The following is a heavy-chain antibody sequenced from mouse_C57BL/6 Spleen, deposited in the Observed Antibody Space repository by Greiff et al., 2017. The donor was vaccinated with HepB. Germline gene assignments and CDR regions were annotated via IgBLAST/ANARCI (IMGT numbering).Heavy chain of an antibody. V-gene: IGHV5-4*01. CDR1: GFTFSSYA. CDR3: ARDERFAY. Sequence: EVKLVESVGGLVKPGGSLKLSCVASGFTFSSYAMSWVRQTPEKRLEWVATISDGGSYTYYPDNVKGRFTISRDNAKNNLYLQMSHLKSEDTAMYYCARDERFAYWGQGTLVTVSA. CDR2: ISDGGSYT. J-gene: IGHJ3*01.